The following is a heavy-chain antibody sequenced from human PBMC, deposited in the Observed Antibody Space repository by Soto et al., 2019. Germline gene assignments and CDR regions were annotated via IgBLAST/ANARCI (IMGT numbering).Heavy chain of an antibody. J-gene: IGHJ5*02. CDR3: AGVRFVGFDP. Sequence: PSGTLSLTCTVSGGSISSGYYYWSWIRQPPGKGLEWIGDIYYSGRTFYDPSLKSRVTISGDTSKNQFSLKLNSVTAADTAVYYCAGVRFVGFDPWGQGTLATVSS. CDR2: IYYSGRT. CDR1: GGSISSGYYY. D-gene: IGHD1-26*01. V-gene: IGHV4-30-4*01.